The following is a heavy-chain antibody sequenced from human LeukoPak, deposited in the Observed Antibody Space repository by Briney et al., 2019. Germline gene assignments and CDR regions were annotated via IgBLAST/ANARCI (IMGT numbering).Heavy chain of an antibody. CDR3: TRYDSSRFDP. V-gene: IGHV3-30*03. CDR1: GFTFCGYG. CDR2: IAYDGRRK. J-gene: IGHJ5*02. D-gene: IGHD3-3*01. Sequence: GGALRLSCAGSGFTFCGYGMHRGREAPGKGLELVTVIAYDGRRKHYAESVKGRFTISQDNSRNTMDPPMNHLKGADKAGYQLTRYDSSRFDPWGQGTLVIVSS.